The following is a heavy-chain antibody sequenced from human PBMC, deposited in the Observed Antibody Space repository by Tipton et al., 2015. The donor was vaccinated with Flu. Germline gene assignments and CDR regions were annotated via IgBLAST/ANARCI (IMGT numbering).Heavy chain of an antibody. CDR2: IDTSGST. J-gene: IGHJ6*02. Sequence: LRLSCTVSGGSIRSYYWSWIRQPAGKGLEWIGRIDTSGSTNYNPSLKTRVTMSVDTSKNQFSLKLSSVTAADTAVYYCARAEVGALLFGMYVWGQGTTVTVSS. CDR3: ARAEVGALLFGMYV. D-gene: IGHD3-10*01. CDR1: GGSIRSYY. V-gene: IGHV4-4*07.